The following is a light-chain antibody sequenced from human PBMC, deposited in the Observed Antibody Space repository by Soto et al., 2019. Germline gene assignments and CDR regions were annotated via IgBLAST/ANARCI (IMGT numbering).Light chain of an antibody. CDR1: STDVGSHKL. CDR3: CSNAVGSTYV. Sequence: QSARSQPASVSSSPGQSICICCPGTSTDVGSHKLVSWYQQYPGNAPKLIIFEAYKRPSGDSNRFSGSKSGSTASLTISGLQAEDEADYYCCSNAVGSTYVFGTGTKVTVL. CDR2: EAY. J-gene: IGLJ1*01. V-gene: IGLV2-23*01.